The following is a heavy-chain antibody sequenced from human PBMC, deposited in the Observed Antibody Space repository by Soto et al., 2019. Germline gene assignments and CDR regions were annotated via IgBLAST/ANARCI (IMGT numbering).Heavy chain of an antibody. CDR3: ARGYCSSTRCFDP. Sequence: QVQLQESGPGLVKPSQTLSLTCSVSGGSISSGGYYWSWIRQHPGKGLEWIGYIYYSGSTTYNPSLKSRVTISVDTSKNQFSLKLSSVTAADTAVYYCARGYCSSTRCFDPWGQGTLVTVSS. J-gene: IGHJ5*02. CDR1: GGSISSGGYY. D-gene: IGHD2-2*01. CDR2: IYYSGST. V-gene: IGHV4-31*03.